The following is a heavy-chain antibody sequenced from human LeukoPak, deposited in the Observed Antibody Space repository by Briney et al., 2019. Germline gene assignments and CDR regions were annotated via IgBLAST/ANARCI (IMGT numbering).Heavy chain of an antibody. V-gene: IGHV3-64*01. CDR1: GFTFSSYA. Sequence: GGSLRLSCAASGFTFSSYAMHWVRQAPGKGLEYVSAISSNGGSTYYANSVKGRFTISRDNSKNTLYLQMGSLRAEDMAVYYCASGSHSGSYGPFDYWGQGTLVIVSS. CDR2: ISSNGGST. J-gene: IGHJ4*02. D-gene: IGHD1-26*01. CDR3: ASGSHSGSYGPFDY.